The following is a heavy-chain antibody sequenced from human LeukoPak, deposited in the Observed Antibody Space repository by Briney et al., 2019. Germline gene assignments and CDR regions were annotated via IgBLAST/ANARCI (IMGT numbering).Heavy chain of an antibody. CDR3: ARLTHPNDY. J-gene: IGHJ4*02. Sequence: SVKVSCKASGGTFSSNAISWVRQAPGQGLEWMGRIIPILGIANYAQKFQGRVTITADKSTSTAYMELSSLRSEDTAVYYCARLTHPNDYWGQGTLVTVSS. V-gene: IGHV1-69*04. CDR2: IIPILGIA. CDR1: GGTFSSNA.